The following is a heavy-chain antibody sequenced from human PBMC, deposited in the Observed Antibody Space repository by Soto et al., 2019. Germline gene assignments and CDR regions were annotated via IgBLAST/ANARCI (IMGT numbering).Heavy chain of an antibody. CDR1: GGSISSPSHY. CDR3: AISARSRDLGGG. D-gene: IGHD3-16*01. CDR2: VYYSGTA. V-gene: IGHV4-39*02. J-gene: IGHJ4*02. Sequence: QLQLQEWGPGLVKASETLSLTCNVSGGSISSPSHYWGWVRQSPGRGLEWIGSVYYSGTAAYNPSRESRVPITVDTSKTHFSLNLRSVTAADTAVYYCAISARSRDLGGGWGQGILVTVSS.